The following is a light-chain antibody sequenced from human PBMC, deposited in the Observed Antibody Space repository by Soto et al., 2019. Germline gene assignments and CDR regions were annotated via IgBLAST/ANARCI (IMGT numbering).Light chain of an antibody. Sequence: DIQMTQSPSTLSASVGDRVTITCRASQYIHNYLAWYQQKPGEAPKLLIYEAPTLESGVPSRFSGSGTGTEFTLTISSLQPDDFATYYCQQSNNYPWTFGQGTRVEI. CDR1: QYIHNY. J-gene: IGKJ1*01. V-gene: IGKV1-5*03. CDR2: EAP. CDR3: QQSNNYPWT.